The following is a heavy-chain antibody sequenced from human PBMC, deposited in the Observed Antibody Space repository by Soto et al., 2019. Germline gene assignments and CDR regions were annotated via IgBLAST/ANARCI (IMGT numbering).Heavy chain of an antibody. CDR3: AREAAAAGIPHLYYYYYGMDV. D-gene: IGHD6-13*01. J-gene: IGHJ6*02. CDR1: GYAFTSYG. CDR2: ISAYNGNT. Sequence: ASVKVSCKASGYAFTSYGISWVRQAPGQGLEWMGWISAYNGNTNYAQKLQGRVTMTTDTSTSTAYMELRSLRSDDTAVYYCAREAAAAGIPHLYYYYYGMDVWGQGTTVTVSS. V-gene: IGHV1-18*01.